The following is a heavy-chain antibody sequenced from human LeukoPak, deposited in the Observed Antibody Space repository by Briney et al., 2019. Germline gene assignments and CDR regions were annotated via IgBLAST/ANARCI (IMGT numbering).Heavy chain of an antibody. D-gene: IGHD4-17*01. Sequence: SGTPSLTCAVYGGSLSGYQWSWIRHPPGEGVGWIGEINHSGSTNYNPSLKSRVTISVDTSKNQFSLKLSSVTAADTAVYYCARGPYGDHLDYWGQGTLATVSS. CDR1: GGSLSGYQ. J-gene: IGHJ4*02. CDR2: INHSGST. V-gene: IGHV4-34*01. CDR3: ARGPYGDHLDY.